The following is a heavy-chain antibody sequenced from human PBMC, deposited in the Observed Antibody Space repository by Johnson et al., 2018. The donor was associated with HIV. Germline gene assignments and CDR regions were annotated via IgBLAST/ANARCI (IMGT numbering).Heavy chain of an antibody. D-gene: IGHD3-3*01. Sequence: QVQLVESGGGVVQPGRSLRLSCAASGFSFSSYTLHWVRQAPGKGLEWVSAISGSGGSTYYADSVKDRFTISRDNSKNTLYLQMNSLRAEDTAVYYCARDGGEWLLSTAFDIWGQGTMVTVSS. CDR3: ARDGGEWLLSTAFDI. CDR2: ISGSGGST. J-gene: IGHJ3*02. CDR1: GFSFSSYT. V-gene: IGHV3-64*04.